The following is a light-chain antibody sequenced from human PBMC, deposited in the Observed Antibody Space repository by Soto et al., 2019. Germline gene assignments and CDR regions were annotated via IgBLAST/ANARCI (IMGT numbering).Light chain of an antibody. CDR3: QQSKTTPPWT. V-gene: IGKV1-39*01. CDR2: AAS. CDR1: HTINNF. Sequence: DIQMTQSPSSLSASLGDRVTITCRVSHTINNFLNWYQHKPGTAPKLLIFAASTLHSGVPSRFSGGGSGTEFTLTINSLQPEDFATYDCQQSKTTPPWTFGQGTKVDI. J-gene: IGKJ1*01.